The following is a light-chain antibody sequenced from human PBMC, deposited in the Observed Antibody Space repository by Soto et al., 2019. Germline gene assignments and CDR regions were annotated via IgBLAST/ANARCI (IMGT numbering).Light chain of an antibody. CDR1: HSVGSF. Sequence: EIVLTQSPATLSLSPGGRATLSCRASHSVGSFLAWYQQKPGQAPRLLIYDSSTRATGIPARFSGSGSRTDFTLTISSLEPEDFAVYYCQQRSDWPRTFGPGTKVDI. CDR2: DSS. J-gene: IGKJ3*01. V-gene: IGKV3-11*01. CDR3: QQRSDWPRT.